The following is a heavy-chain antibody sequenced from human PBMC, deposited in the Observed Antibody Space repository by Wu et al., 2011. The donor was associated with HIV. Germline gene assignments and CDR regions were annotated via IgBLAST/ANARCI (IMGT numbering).Heavy chain of an antibody. V-gene: IGHV1-69*15. CDR3: AREHDYGGADAFDI. J-gene: IGHJ3*02. Sequence: QGQLVAVWGVRWKKAWVLPVTVSCKASEAPSPAMLSGWVRQAPGQGLEWMGMIIPIFGTAKYAQKFQGRVTITADDSTSTAYMELSSLRSEDTAVYYCAREHDYGGADAFDIWGQGTMVTVSS. CDR2: IIPIFGTA. CDR1: EAPSPAML. D-gene: IGHD4-23*01.